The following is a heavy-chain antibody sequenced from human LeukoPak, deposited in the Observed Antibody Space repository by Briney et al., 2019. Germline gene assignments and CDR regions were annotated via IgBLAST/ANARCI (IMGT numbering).Heavy chain of an antibody. D-gene: IGHD5-18*01. CDR2: ISYDGSNK. Sequence: GGSLRLSCAASGFTFSDYYMSWIRQAPGKGLEWVAVISYDGSNKYYADSVKGRFTISRDNSKNTLYLQMNSLRAEDTAVYYCAREYVDTAMVEKTFDYWGQGTLVTVSS. V-gene: IGHV3-30-3*01. J-gene: IGHJ4*02. CDR1: GFTFSDYY. CDR3: AREYVDTAMVEKTFDY.